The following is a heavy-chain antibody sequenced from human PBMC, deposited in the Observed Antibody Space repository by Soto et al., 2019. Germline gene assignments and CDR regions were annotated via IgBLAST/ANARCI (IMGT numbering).Heavy chain of an antibody. CDR2: INPYSGGA. Sequence: ASVKVSCKASGYTFTGYFMRWVRQAPGQGLEWMGWINPYSGGADYAQSFQGRVTMTRDTSISTVYMELSRLRFDDTAVYYCARVIRGAYYNSPLDAWGQGTVVTV. CDR1: GYTFTGYF. J-gene: IGHJ5*02. V-gene: IGHV1-2*02. CDR3: ARVIRGAYYNSPLDA. D-gene: IGHD3-10*01.